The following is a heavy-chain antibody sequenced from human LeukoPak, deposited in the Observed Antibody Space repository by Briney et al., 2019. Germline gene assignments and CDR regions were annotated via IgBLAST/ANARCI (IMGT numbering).Heavy chain of an antibody. V-gene: IGHV4-39*07. CDR1: GGSISSSSYY. CDR2: IYYSGST. CDR3: ARGDYGDGHAFDI. J-gene: IGHJ3*02. D-gene: IGHD4-17*01. Sequence: PSETLSLTCTVSGGSISSSSYYWGWIRQPPGKGLEWIGSIYYSGSTYYNPSLKSRVTISVDTSKNQFSLKLSSVTAADTAVYYCARGDYGDGHAFDIWGQGTMVTVSS.